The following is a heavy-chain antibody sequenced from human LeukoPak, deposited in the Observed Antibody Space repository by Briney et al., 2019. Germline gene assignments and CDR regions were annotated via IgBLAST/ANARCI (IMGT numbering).Heavy chain of an antibody. V-gene: IGHV4-38-2*02. J-gene: IGHJ4*02. Sequence: SETLSLTCTVYGYSISSDYYWGWIRQPPGKGLEWIGSIDHSGSTYYNASLKSRVTISIDTSKNHFSLKLNSVTAADTAVFYCARGGLWIYYFDYWGQGTLVTVSS. CDR1: GYSISSDYY. CDR2: IDHSGST. CDR3: ARGGLWIYYFDY. D-gene: IGHD1-1*01.